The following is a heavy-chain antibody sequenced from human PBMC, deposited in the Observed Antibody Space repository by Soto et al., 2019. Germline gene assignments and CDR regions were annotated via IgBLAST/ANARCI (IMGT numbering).Heavy chain of an antibody. CDR2: IYSGGST. V-gene: IGHV3-53*04. D-gene: IGHD3-9*01. Sequence: GGSLRLSCAASGFTLRSYSMNWVRQAPGKGLEWVSVIYSGGSTYYADSVKGRFTISRHNSKNTLYLQMNSLRAEDTAVYYCAREGRYFDWLSLDLWGRGTLVTVSS. CDR1: GFTLRSYS. J-gene: IGHJ2*01. CDR3: AREGRYFDWLSLDL.